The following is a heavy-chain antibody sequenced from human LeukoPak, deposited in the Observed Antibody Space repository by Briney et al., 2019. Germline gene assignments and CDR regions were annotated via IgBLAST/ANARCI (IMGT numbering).Heavy chain of an antibody. Sequence: GGSRRLSCAASGFTVSSNYMSWVRQAPGKGLEWVSVIYSGGSTYYADSVKGRFTISRDNAKNSLYLQMNSLRAEDTAVYHCARDQYSSGWYGDGVNWFDPWGQGTLVTVSS. D-gene: IGHD6-19*01. V-gene: IGHV3-53*01. CDR3: ARDQYSSGWYGDGVNWFDP. J-gene: IGHJ5*02. CDR1: GFTVSSNY. CDR2: IYSGGST.